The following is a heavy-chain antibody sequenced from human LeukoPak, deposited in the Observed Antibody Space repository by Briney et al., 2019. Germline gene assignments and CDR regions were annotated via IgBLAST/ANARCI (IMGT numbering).Heavy chain of an antibody. CDR3: ARVTLGSTRGFDY. CDR1: GFTFSGYS. J-gene: IGHJ4*02. D-gene: IGHD2/OR15-2a*01. CDR2: ISGSRSTI. Sequence: GGSLRLSCAASGFTFSGYSMNWVRQAPEKGLEWVSYISGSRSTIYYADSVKGRFTISRDNAKNSLYLQMNSLRDEDTAIYYCARVTLGSTRGFDYWGQGTLVTVFS. V-gene: IGHV3-48*02.